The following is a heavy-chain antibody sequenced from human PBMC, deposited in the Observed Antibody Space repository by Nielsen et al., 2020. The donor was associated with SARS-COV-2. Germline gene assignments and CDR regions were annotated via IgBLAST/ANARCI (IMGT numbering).Heavy chain of an antibody. CDR3: ARHRESRDSSGWYSIDY. CDR2: ICPADSDT. Sequence: GESLKISCKGSGYSFTIYCIAWVRQMPGKGLEWMGIICPADSDTRYSPPFQGQVTISADKSINTAYVQWNSLKASDTAMYYCARHRESRDSSGWYSIDYWGRGTLVTVSS. D-gene: IGHD6-19*01. J-gene: IGHJ4*02. CDR1: GYSFTIYC. V-gene: IGHV5-51*01.